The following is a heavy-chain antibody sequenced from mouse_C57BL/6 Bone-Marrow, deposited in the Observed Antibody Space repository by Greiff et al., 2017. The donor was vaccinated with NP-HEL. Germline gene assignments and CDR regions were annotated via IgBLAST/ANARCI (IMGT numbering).Heavy chain of an antibody. CDR1: GYTFTSYW. Sequence: VQLQQPGAELVRPGTSVKLSCKASGYTFTSYWMHWVKQRPGQGLEWIGGIDPSDSYTNYNQKFKGKATLTVDTSSSTAYMQLSSLTSEDSAVYYCARRLYYYGSSYRYAMDYWGQGTSVTVSS. CDR2: IDPSDSYT. CDR3: ARRLYYYGSSYRYAMDY. V-gene: IGHV1-59*01. J-gene: IGHJ4*01. D-gene: IGHD1-1*01.